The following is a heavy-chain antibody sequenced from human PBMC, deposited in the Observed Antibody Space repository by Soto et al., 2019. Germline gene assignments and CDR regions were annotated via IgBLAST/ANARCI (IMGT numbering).Heavy chain of an antibody. Sequence: GASVEVSSKASGGAISSCSIRWPRQEPGQRLEWMGRIIPIRGITNYAQKVQGRVTMTSDRSTSTVYMELSSLRCEDISVYYCARYSSGGLNWFDSWGQGTLVTVSS. D-gene: IGHD6-19*01. CDR1: GGAISSCS. CDR3: ARYSSGGLNWFDS. CDR2: IIPIRGIT. V-gene: IGHV1-69*02. J-gene: IGHJ5*01.